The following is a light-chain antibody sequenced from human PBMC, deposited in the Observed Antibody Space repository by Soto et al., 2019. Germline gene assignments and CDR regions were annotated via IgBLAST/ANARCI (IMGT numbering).Light chain of an antibody. CDR2: GAS. CDR3: HQCDSSPWT. Sequence: PGERATLSCRASQSVSSNYLAWYQQKPGQAPRLXIYGASNRATGIPDRFSGSGSGTDFTLTISRLEPEDFAVFYCHQCDSSPWTFGQGTKVDIK. V-gene: IGKV3-20*01. CDR1: QSVSSNY. J-gene: IGKJ1*01.